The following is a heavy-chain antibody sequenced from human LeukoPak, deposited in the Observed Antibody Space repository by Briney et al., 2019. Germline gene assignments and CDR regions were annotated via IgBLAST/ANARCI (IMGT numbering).Heavy chain of an antibody. CDR1: GGSMSSYY. J-gene: IGHJ4*02. Sequence: SETLSLTCTVSGGSMSSYYWSWIRQPPGKGLEWIGYIYTSGSTNYNPSLKSRVTISVDTSKNQFSLKLSSVTAADTAVYYCARLDGPIPYWGQGTPVTVSS. V-gene: IGHV4-4*09. D-gene: IGHD1-1*01. CDR3: ARLDGPIPY. CDR2: IYTSGST.